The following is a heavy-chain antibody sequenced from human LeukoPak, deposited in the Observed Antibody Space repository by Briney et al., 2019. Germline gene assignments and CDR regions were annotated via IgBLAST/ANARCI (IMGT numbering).Heavy chain of an antibody. CDR2: IYYSGST. CDR3: AREASSGYRVDY. J-gene: IGHJ4*02. Sequence: SETLSLTCTVSGGSISSYYWSWIRQPPGKGLEWIGYIYYSGSTNYNPSLKSRVTISVDTSKNQFSLKLSSVTAADTAVYYCAREASSGYRVDYWGQGTLVTVSS. CDR1: GGSISSYY. D-gene: IGHD3-22*01. V-gene: IGHV4-59*01.